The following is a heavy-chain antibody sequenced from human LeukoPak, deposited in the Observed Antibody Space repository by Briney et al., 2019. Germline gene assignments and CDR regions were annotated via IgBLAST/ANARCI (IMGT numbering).Heavy chain of an antibody. CDR1: GFNVSSNY. J-gene: IGHJ4*02. Sequence: PGGSLRLSCVASGFNVSSNYMSWVRQAPGKGLEWVSSVSATGDNTYYADSVKGRYTIARDNSKNALYLHMNSLRAEDTAVCYCATAVGERFWGQGTLLSVPS. V-gene: IGHV3-23*01. CDR2: VSATGDNT. D-gene: IGHD4-17*01. CDR3: ATAVGERF.